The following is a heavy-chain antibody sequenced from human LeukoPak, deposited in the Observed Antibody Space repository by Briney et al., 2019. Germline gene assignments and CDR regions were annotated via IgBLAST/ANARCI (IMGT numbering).Heavy chain of an antibody. J-gene: IGHJ4*02. D-gene: IGHD4-17*01. V-gene: IGHV3-21*01. CDR1: GFTFSSYS. CDR3: ARVGGGYKTTVTTFAYDY. CDR2: ISSSSSYI. Sequence: PGGSLRLSCAASGFTFSSYSMNWVRQAPGKGLEWVSSISSSSSYIYYADSVKGRFTISRDNAKNSLYLQMNSLRAEDTAVYYCARVGGGYKTTVTTFAYDYWDQGTLVTVSS.